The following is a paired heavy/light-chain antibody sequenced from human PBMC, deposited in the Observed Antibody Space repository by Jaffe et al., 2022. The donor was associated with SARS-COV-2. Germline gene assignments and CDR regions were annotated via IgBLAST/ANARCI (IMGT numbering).Light chain of an antibody. CDR3: QQYNDWPPIT. CDR2: GAS. J-gene: IGKJ5*01. Sequence: ETVMTQSPATLSASPGERATLSCRASQSIRSNLAWYQQKPGQAPRLLIYGASTRATGIPARFSGSGSGTEFTLTISSLQSEDFAVYYCQQYNDWPPITFGQGTRLEIK. V-gene: IGKV3-15*01. CDR1: QSIRSN.
Heavy chain of an antibody. J-gene: IGHJ4*01. D-gene: IGHD1-7*01. CDR3: ARHFRESNLPSPVSDY. CDR2: IYYSGST. Sequence: QLQMQESGPGLVKPSETLSLSCTVSGASISSSLYYWGWIRQPPGKGLEWIGSIYYSGSTYLNPSLKSRVTISADTSKNQFSLRLRSVTAADTAMYYCARHFRESNLPSPVSDYWGHGTLVTVSS. V-gene: IGHV4-39*01. CDR1: GASISSSLYY.